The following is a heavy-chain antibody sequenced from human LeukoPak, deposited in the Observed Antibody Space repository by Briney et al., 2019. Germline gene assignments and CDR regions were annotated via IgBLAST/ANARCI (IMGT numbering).Heavy chain of an antibody. CDR2: ISGSGGST. Sequence: PGGSLRLSCAASGFTFSSYGMSWVRQAPGKGLEWVSAISGSGGSTYYADSVKGRFTISRDNSKNTLYLQMNSLRAEDTAVYYCANSRGSSGYYYHSAHYWGQGTLVTVSS. CDR1: GFTFSSYG. D-gene: IGHD3-22*01. CDR3: ANSRGSSGYYYHSAHY. V-gene: IGHV3-23*01. J-gene: IGHJ4*02.